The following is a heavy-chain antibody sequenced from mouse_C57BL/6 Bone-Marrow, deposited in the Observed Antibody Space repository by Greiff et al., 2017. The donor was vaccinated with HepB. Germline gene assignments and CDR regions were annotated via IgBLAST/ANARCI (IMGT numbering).Heavy chain of an antibody. J-gene: IGHJ3*01. CDR1: GYTFTEYT. Sequence: VQLQQSGAELVKPGASVKLSCKASGYTFTEYTIHWVKQRSGQGLEWIGWFYPGSGSIKYNEKFKDKATLTADKSSSTVYMELSRLTSEDSAVYFCARHEVPYYYGSSYGFAYWGQGTLVTVSA. D-gene: IGHD1-1*01. V-gene: IGHV1-62-2*01. CDR2: FYPGSGSI. CDR3: ARHEVPYYYGSSYGFAY.